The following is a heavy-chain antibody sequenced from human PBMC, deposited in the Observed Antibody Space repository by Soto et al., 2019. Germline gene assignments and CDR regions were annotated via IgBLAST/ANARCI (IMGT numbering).Heavy chain of an antibody. CDR2: XXXXXXXXXX. Sequence: GGSLRLSCTASGFTFGDYAMSWFRQAPGKGLEXXXXXXXXXXXXXXXYAASVKGRFTISRDDSKSIAYLQMNSLKTEDTAVYYCTRDRIQYYRDYYYYYMDVWGKGTTVTVSS. D-gene: IGHD3-10*01. CDR3: TRDRIQYYRDYYYYYMDV. V-gene: IGHV3-49*03. CDR1: GFTFGDYA. J-gene: IGHJ6*03.